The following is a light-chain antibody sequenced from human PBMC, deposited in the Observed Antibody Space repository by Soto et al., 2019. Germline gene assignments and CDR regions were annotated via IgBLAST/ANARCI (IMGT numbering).Light chain of an antibody. V-gene: IGKV3D-20*01. J-gene: IGKJ1*01. CDR2: DAS. CDR3: QQYSSPVT. Sequence: EILLTQSPAFLALSPGERATLSCGASQSVSYRYLAWYQQKPGLAPRLLIYDASSRATGIPDRFSGSGSGTDFTLTSSRLPPEDFPEYWCQQYSSPVTFGEGTKVDVK. CDR1: QSVSYRY.